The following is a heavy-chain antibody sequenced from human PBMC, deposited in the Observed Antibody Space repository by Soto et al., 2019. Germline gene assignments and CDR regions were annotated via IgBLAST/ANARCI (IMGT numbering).Heavy chain of an antibody. Sequence: LKISCQWSGYTVADYWLGWVRQLPGKGLEWMGIFYPGDSGTRYTPSFQGHVTITVDKSTSTAYLQWHTLKASDPAMYYCARNISKFRYYSSAIVVRGQATTLTGSS. CDR2: FYPGDSGT. J-gene: IGHJ6*02. V-gene: IGHV5-51*01. D-gene: IGHD3-10*02. CDR1: GYTVADYW. CDR3: ARNISKFRYYSSAIVV.